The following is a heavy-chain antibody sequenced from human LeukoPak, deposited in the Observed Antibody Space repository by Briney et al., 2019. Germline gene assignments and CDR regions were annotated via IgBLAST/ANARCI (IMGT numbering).Heavy chain of an antibody. V-gene: IGHV3-7*01. J-gene: IGHJ3*02. CDR1: GFNFSSYW. CDR3: AREAFLDAFDI. D-gene: IGHD3/OR15-3a*01. CDR2: IKQDGSEK. Sequence: PGGSLRLSCAASGFNFSSYWMSWVRQAPGKGLEWVANIKQDGSEKYYVDSVKGRFTISRDNAKNSLYLQMNSLRAEDTAVYYCAREAFLDAFDIWGQGTMVTVSS.